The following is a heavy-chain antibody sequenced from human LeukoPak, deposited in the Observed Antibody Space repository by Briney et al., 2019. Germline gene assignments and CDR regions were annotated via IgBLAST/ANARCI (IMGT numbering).Heavy chain of an antibody. V-gene: IGHV3-43D*04. Sequence: PGGSLRLSCAASGFTFDDYAMHWVRQAPGKGLEWVSLISWDGGSTYYADSVKGRFTISRDNSKNSLYLQMNSLRAEDTALYYCAKVSVEGTPVRFDYWGQGTLVTVSS. J-gene: IGHJ4*02. D-gene: IGHD4-17*01. CDR2: ISWDGGST. CDR3: AKVSVEGTPVRFDY. CDR1: GFTFDDYA.